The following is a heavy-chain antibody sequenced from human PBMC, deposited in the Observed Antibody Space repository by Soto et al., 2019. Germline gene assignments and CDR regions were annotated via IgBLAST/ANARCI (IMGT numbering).Heavy chain of an antibody. CDR1: GGSISSSNW. V-gene: IGHV4-4*02. CDR2: IYHSGST. J-gene: IGHJ2*01. D-gene: IGHD6-13*01. CDR3: ARVDSSSYWYFDL. Sequence: PSETLSLTCAVSGGSISSSNWWSWVRQPPGKGLEWNGEIYHSGSTNHNPSLKSRVTISVDKSKNQFSLKLNSVTAAVTAVYYCARVDSSSYWYFDLWGRGTLVTVSS.